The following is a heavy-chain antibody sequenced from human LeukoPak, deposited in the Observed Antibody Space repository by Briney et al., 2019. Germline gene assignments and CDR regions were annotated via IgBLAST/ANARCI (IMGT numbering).Heavy chain of an antibody. CDR1: GYTFTSYY. J-gene: IGHJ4*02. D-gene: IGHD3-22*01. V-gene: IGHV1-46*01. CDR2: INPSGGST. Sequence: ASVKVSCKASGYTFTSYYMYWVRQAPGQGLEWMGIINPSGGSTSYAQKFQGRVTMTRDTSTSTVYMELSSLRSEDTAVYYCARAGDYYDSSGYFDYWGQGTLVTVSS. CDR3: ARAGDYYDSSGYFDY.